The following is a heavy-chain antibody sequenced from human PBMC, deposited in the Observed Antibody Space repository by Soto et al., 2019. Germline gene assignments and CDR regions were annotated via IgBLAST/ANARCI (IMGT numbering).Heavy chain of an antibody. V-gene: IGHV1-69*12. CDR3: ARVGGYYDSSGYPARAFDI. CDR1: GGTFSSYA. CDR2: IIPIFGTA. Sequence: QVQLVQSGAEVKKPGSSVKVSCKASGGTFSSYAISWVRQAPGQGLEWMGGIIPIFGTANYAQKFQGRVTITADESTSTAYMELSSLRSEDTAVYYCARVGGYYDSSGYPARAFDIWGQGTMVTVSS. D-gene: IGHD3-22*01. J-gene: IGHJ3*02.